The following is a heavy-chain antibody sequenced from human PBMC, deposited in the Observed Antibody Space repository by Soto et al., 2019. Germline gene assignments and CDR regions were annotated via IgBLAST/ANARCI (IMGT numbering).Heavy chain of an antibody. CDR2: IYPGDSDT. Sequence: PGEYLKISCTGCGYAFTSYWIAWVRQMPGKGLEWMGIIYPGDSDTRYSPSFQGQVTISADKSITTAYLQWSSLKASDTAMYYCARGYCTTTICDPWFDPWGQGTLVTVSS. CDR3: ARGYCTTTICDPWFDP. CDR1: GYAFTSYW. J-gene: IGHJ5*02. D-gene: IGHD2-2*01. V-gene: IGHV5-51*01.